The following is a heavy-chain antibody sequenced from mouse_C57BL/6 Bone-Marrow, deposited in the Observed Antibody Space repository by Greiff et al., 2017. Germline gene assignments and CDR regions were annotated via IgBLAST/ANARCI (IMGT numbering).Heavy chain of an antibody. CDR1: GYTFTDYY. CDR3: VYGTTGLAMDY. J-gene: IGHJ4*01. CDR2: INPNNGGT. D-gene: IGHD1-1*02. Sequence: EVQLQQSGPELVKPGASVKISCKASGYTFTDYYMNWVKQSHGKSLEWIGDINPNNGGTSYNQKFKGKATLTVDKSSSTAYMELRRMTSEDSAVYCCVYGTTGLAMDYWGQGTSVTVSS. V-gene: IGHV1-26*01.